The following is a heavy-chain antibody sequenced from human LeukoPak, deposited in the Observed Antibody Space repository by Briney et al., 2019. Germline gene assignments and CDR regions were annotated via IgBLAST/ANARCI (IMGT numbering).Heavy chain of an antibody. Sequence: SETLSLTCTVSGGSISSSSFYWGWIRQPPGKGLEWIGSIYYRGNTYYNPSLKSRVTISVDTSKNQFSLKLSSVTAADTAVYYCARSRDGYISTFDYWGQGTLVTASS. CDR3: ARSRDGYISTFDY. V-gene: IGHV4-39*01. CDR2: IYYRGNT. D-gene: IGHD5-24*01. J-gene: IGHJ4*02. CDR1: GGSISSSSFY.